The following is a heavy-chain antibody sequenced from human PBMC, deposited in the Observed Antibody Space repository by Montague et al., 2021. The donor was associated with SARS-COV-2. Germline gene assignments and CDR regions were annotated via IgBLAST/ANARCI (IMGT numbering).Heavy chain of an antibody. J-gene: IGHJ4*02. CDR3: TRGFRGGPFDC. CDR1: GFPFDDYC. V-gene: IGHV3-20*04. CDR2: IIRNGVIT. D-gene: IGHD3-10*01. Sequence: RFSCGASGFPFDDYCMSRVRQAPGKGLEWVSGIIRNGVITDYSDSVKGRFTISRDNAKNSLYLQMNSLRVEDTALYYCTRGFRGGPFDCWGQGTLVTVSS.